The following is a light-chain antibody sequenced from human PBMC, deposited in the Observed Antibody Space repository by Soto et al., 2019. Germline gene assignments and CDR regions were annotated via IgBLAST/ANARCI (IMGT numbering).Light chain of an antibody. CDR3: QKYNSAPLT. J-gene: IGKJ4*01. V-gene: IGKV1-27*01. CDR1: QGIGVY. CDR2: AAS. Sequence: DIQMTQSPSSLSASLGDRVTITCRASQGIGVYLAWFQQKPGKVPKLLIYAASALQSGVPSRFSGSGSGTDFTLTISSLRPEDFATYYCQKYNSAPLTLGGGTKVDIK.